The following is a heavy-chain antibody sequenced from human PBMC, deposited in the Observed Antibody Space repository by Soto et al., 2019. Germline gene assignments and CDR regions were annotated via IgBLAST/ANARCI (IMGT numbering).Heavy chain of an antibody. V-gene: IGHV4-34*01. CDR2: INHSGST. Sequence: SETLSLTCAVYGGSFSGYYWSWIRQPPGKGLEWIGEINHSGSTNYNPSLKSRVTISVDTSKNQFSLKLSSVTAADTAVYYCARGGFDYWGQGTLITVSS. CDR1: GGSFSGYY. J-gene: IGHJ4*02. CDR3: ARGGFDY.